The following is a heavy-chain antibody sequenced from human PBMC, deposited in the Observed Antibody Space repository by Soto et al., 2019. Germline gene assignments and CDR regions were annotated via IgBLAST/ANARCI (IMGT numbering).Heavy chain of an antibody. D-gene: IGHD3-10*01. CDR1: GFTFSSYA. CDR2: ISGSGGST. Sequence: EVQLLESGGGLVQPGGSLRLSCAASGFTFSSYAMSWVRQAPGKGLEWVSAISGSGGSTYYADSVKGRFTISRDNSKNPLYLEMNRPRGGDTAVYYCAKDRGTPYWGQGTLVPVSS. J-gene: IGHJ4*02. CDR3: AKDRGTPY. V-gene: IGHV3-23*01.